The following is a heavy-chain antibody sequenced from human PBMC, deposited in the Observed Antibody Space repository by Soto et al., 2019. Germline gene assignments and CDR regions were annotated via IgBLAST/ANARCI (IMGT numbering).Heavy chain of an antibody. CDR2: ISAYNGNT. J-gene: IGHJ4*02. CDR3: ARVDYYDFWSGYYKGRSFDY. D-gene: IGHD3-3*01. V-gene: IGHV1-18*01. Sequence: QVQLVQSVAEVKKPGASVKVSCKASGYTFTSYGISWVRQAPGQGLEWMGWISAYNGNTNYAQKLQGRVTMTTDTSTSTAYMELRSLRSDDTAVYYCARVDYYDFWSGYYKGRSFDYWGQGTLVTVSS. CDR1: GYTFTSYG.